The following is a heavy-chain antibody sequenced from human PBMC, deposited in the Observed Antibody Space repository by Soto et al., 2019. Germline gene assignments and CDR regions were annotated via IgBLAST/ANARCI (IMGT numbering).Heavy chain of an antibody. J-gene: IGHJ6*02. CDR2: SFYSGIT. V-gene: IGHV4-30-4*01. CDR3: ARWSGVGVAGMDV. CDR1: GDSINSGDYY. Sequence: QVQLQESGPRLVKPLQTLSLTCTVSGDSINSGDYYCSWIRQPPGRGLEWVGYSFYSGITDYNPSLKSRMSMGTSKNQSSLRLNFVTAADTAVYFCARWSGVGVAGMDVWGQGTTVSVSS. D-gene: IGHD3-10*01.